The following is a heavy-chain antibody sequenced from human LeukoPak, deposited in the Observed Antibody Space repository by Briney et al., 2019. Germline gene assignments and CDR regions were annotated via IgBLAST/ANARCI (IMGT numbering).Heavy chain of an antibody. D-gene: IGHD3-10*01. CDR1: GYTLIEVS. V-gene: IGHV1-24*01. CDR2: FDPEDGET. CDR3: ATETVGAFDM. Sequence: ASVKVSCKISGYTLIEVSMHWVRQAPGKGLEWMGGFDPEDGETIYAQKFQGRVTMTEDASTDTAYMELSSLRSEDTAVYYCATETVGAFDMWGQGTLVIVSS. J-gene: IGHJ3*02.